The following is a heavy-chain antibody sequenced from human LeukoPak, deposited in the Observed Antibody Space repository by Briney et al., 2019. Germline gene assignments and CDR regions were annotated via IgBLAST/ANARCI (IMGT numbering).Heavy chain of an antibody. J-gene: IGHJ4*02. CDR1: GFTFSASA. V-gene: IGHV3-21*01. Sequence: GGSLRLSCAASGFTFSASAMHWVRQAPGRGLEWVSFITTSGSDIDYADSVKGRFTISRDNANNTLFLQMNSLRVEDTAVYYCARLIIYDGRDYWGQGTLVSVSS. D-gene: IGHD3-3*01. CDR3: ARLIIYDGRDY. CDR2: ITTSGSDI.